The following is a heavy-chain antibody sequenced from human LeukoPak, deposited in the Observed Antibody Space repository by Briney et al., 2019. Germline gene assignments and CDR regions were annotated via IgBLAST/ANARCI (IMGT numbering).Heavy chain of an antibody. D-gene: IGHD2-2*01. Sequence: SETLSLTCAVSGGSISSGGYYWSWIRQPPGKGLEWIGYIYHSGSTYYNPSLKSRVTISVDRSKNQFSLKLSSVTAADTAVYYCARFVAVQFSFDPWGQGTLVTVSS. J-gene: IGHJ5*02. CDR3: ARFVAVQFSFDP. V-gene: IGHV4-30-2*01. CDR2: IYHSGST. CDR1: GGSISSGGYY.